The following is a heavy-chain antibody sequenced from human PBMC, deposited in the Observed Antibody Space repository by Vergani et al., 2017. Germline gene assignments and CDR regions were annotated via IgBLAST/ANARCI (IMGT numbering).Heavy chain of an antibody. D-gene: IGHD5-12*01. CDR1: GGSISSSSYY. CDR2: IYYSGST. V-gene: IGHV4-39*01. CDR3: ARHGGGRGCSGYDCPIDY. J-gene: IGHJ4*02. Sequence: QLQLQESGPGLVKPSETLSLTCTVSGGSISSSSYYWGWIRQPPVKGLEWIGSIYYSGSTYYNPSLKSRVTISVDTSKNQFSLKLSSVTAADTAVYYCARHGGGRGCSGYDCPIDYWGQGTLVTVSS.